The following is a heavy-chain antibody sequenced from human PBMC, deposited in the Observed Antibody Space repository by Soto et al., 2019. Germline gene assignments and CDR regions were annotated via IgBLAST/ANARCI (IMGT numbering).Heavy chain of an antibody. CDR1: RSYE. V-gene: IGHV3-48*03. J-gene: IGHJ5*02. Sequence: RSYERNWDRQAPGKGLEWISYISSGGSSRYHTDSVKGRFTISRDNANNSLFLQMNSLRADDTAVCYCMRDRRGKGPGWFDVWGQRPLVTVYS. CDR2: ISSGGSSR. D-gene: IGHD3-10*01. CDR3: MRDRRGKGPGWFDV.